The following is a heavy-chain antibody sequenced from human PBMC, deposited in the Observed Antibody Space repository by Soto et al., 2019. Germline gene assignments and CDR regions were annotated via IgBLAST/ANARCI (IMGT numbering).Heavy chain of an antibody. CDR2: IYYSGST. J-gene: IGHJ6*03. D-gene: IGHD6-6*01. CDR1: GGPISSYY. Sequence: PSETLSLTCTVSGGPISSYYWSWIRQPPGKGLEWIGYIYYSGSTNYNPSLKSRVTISVDTSKNQFSLKLSSVTAADTAVYYCARFVPLGCRSDAYFYYLHGWGKRPKVTVSS. CDR3: ARFVPLGCRSDAYFYYLHG. V-gene: IGHV4-59*01.